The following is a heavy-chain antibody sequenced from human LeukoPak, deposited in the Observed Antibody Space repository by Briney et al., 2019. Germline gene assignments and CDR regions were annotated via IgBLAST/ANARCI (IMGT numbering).Heavy chain of an antibody. V-gene: IGHV1-8*02. CDR1: GYTFTGYY. Sequence: ASVKVSCKASGYTFTGYYMHWVRQAPGQGLEWKGWMNPNSGNTAYAQKFQGRVTMTRNTSISTAYMELSSLRSEDTAVYYCAREDYYDSGSFDPWGQGTLVTVSS. CDR2: MNPNSGNT. CDR3: AREDYYDSGSFDP. D-gene: IGHD3-22*01. J-gene: IGHJ5*02.